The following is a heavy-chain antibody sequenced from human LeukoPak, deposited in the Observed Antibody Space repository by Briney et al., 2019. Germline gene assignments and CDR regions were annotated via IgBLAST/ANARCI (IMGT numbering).Heavy chain of an antibody. CDR3: ARDRRYFDTGGLGGPDY. D-gene: IGHD2-8*02. CDR1: GFPFSTYT. J-gene: IGHJ4*02. Sequence: GSLRLSCAASGFPFSTYTMNWVRQAPGKGLEWVSSISSSSSYIYYTDSVKGRFTISRDNAKNSLYLQMNNLRAEDTAVYYCARDRRYFDTGGLGGPDYWGQGTLVTVSS. V-gene: IGHV3-21*01. CDR2: ISSSSSYI.